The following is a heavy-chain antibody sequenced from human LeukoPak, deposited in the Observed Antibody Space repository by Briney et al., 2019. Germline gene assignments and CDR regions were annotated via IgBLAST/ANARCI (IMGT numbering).Heavy chain of an antibody. Sequence: GGSLRLSCAASGFTFSSYGMHWVRQAPGKGLEWVAVIWYDGSNKYYADSVKGRFTISRDNSKNTLYLQMNSLRVEDTAVYYCARADGAANYFDYWGQGTLVTVSS. CDR3: ARADGAANYFDY. V-gene: IGHV3-33*01. CDR2: IWYDGSNK. CDR1: GFTFSSYG. D-gene: IGHD6-13*01. J-gene: IGHJ4*02.